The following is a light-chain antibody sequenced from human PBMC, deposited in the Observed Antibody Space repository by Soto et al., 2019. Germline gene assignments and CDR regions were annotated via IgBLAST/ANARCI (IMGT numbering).Light chain of an antibody. CDR3: VAWDDSLNGYVV. V-gene: IGLV1-44*01. J-gene: IGLJ2*01. Sequence: QSVLTQPPSASGTPGQRVTISCSGSSSNIGSKTVNWYQQLPGTAPKLVIHTNDQRPSGVPDRFSGSKSGTSASLAISGLHSEDEADYYCVAWDDSLNGYVVFGGGTKLTVL. CDR2: TND. CDR1: SSNIGSKT.